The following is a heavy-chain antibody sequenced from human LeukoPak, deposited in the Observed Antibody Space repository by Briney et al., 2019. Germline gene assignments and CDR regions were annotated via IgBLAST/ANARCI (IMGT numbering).Heavy chain of an antibody. Sequence: PGGSLRLSCAASGFTVSSNYMSWVRQAPGKGLEWVSVIYSGGSTYYADSVKGRFTISRDNSKNTLYLQMNSLRAEDTAVYYCAGTYVDTAMVSRTIYYYGMDVWGQGTTVTVSS. CDR3: AGTYVDTAMVSRTIYYYGMDV. V-gene: IGHV3-66*01. D-gene: IGHD5-18*01. J-gene: IGHJ6*02. CDR2: IYSGGST. CDR1: GFTVSSNY.